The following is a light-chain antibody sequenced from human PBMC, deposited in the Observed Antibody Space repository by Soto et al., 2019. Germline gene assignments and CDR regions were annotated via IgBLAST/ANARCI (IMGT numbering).Light chain of an antibody. V-gene: IGKV1-5*03. CDR3: QQSDSYST. CDR2: KAS. J-gene: IGKJ4*01. Sequence: DIQMTQSPSTLSASVGDRVTITCRASQSISNWLAWYQQKPGKAPQLLIYKASSLQGGVPRRFSGSGSGTESTIIISSLQADDVASYYCQQSDSYSTFGGGTKVEIK. CDR1: QSISNW.